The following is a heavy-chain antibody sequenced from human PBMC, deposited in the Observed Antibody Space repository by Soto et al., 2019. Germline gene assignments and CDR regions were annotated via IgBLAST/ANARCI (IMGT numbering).Heavy chain of an antibody. D-gene: IGHD2-8*01. CDR3: ARSGVAALGS. CDR1: GFTFRDYS. Sequence: GGSLRLSCAASGFTFRDYSLNWVRQAPGKGLEWVSSITSKSTYIYYADSVKGRFTISRDNAKSSLYLQMDSLRADDTAVYFCARSGVAALGSWGQGTLVTAPQ. J-gene: IGHJ4*02. CDR2: ITSKSTYI. V-gene: IGHV3-21*06.